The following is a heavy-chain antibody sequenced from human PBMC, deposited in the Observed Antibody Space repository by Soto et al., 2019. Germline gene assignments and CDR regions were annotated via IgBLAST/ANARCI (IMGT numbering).Heavy chain of an antibody. CDR2: IYYTGST. CDR3: ARQRGNYFDY. D-gene: IGHD3-10*01. CDR1: GDSISTFY. V-gene: IGHV4-59*01. Sequence: SETLSLTCTVSGDSISTFYWSWIRQPPGKGLEWIGYIYYTGSTNYNPSLKSRVTMSVDTSKKQFSLKLTPVTAADTAVYYCARQRGNYFDYWGQGSLVTV. J-gene: IGHJ4*02.